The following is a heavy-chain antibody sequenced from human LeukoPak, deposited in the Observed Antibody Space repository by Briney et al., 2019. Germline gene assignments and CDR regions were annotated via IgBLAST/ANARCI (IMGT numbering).Heavy chain of an antibody. V-gene: IGHV5-51*01. CDR3: ARSSWFGEKVYGMDV. CDR1: GYSFTSYW. D-gene: IGHD3-10*01. CDR2: IYPGDSDT. Sequence: GESLKISCKGSGYSFTSYWIGWVRQMPGKGLEWMGIIYPGDSDTRYSPSFQGQVTISADKSISTAYLQWSSLKASDTAMYYCARSSWFGEKVYGMDVWGQGTTVTVSS. J-gene: IGHJ6*02.